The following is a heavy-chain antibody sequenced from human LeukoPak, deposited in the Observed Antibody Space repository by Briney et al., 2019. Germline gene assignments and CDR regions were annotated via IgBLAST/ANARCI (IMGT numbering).Heavy chain of an antibody. CDR3: AKRHMVRGIYFDY. V-gene: IGHV3-30*18. CDR1: GFTFSSYG. Sequence: GGSLRLSCAASGFTFSSYGMHWVRQAPGKGLEWVAVISYDGSNKYYADSVKGRFTISRDNSKNTLYLQMNSLRAEDTAVYYCAKRHMVRGIYFDYWDQGTLVTVSS. CDR2: ISYDGSNK. J-gene: IGHJ4*02. D-gene: IGHD3-10*01.